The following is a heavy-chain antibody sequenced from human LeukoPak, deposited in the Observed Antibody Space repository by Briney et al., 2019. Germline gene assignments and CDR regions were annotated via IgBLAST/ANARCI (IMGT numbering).Heavy chain of an antibody. V-gene: IGHV3-7*01. CDR3: ARAGVGIVGATYFDY. CDR1: GFTFSSYW. D-gene: IGHD1-26*01. CDR2: IKQDGSEN. Sequence: PGGSLRLSCAASGFTFSSYWMSWVRQAPGKGLEWVANIKQDGSENYYVDSVKGRFSISRDTSKNALCLQMNSLRAEDTAFYHCARAGVGIVGATYFDYWGQGTLVTVSS. J-gene: IGHJ4*02.